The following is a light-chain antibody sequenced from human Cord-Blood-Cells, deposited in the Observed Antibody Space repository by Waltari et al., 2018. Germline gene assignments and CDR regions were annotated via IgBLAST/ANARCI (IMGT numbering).Light chain of an antibody. CDR3: QAWDSSVV. CDR1: KLGDKY. CDR2: QDS. V-gene: IGLV3-1*01. J-gene: IGLJ2*01. Sequence: SYELTQPPSVSVSPGQPASITCPGAKLGDKYACWYQQKPGQSPGLVIYQDSKRPTGIPEQFSGSNSGNTATLTISGTQAMDEADYYCQAWDSSVVFGGGTKLTVL.